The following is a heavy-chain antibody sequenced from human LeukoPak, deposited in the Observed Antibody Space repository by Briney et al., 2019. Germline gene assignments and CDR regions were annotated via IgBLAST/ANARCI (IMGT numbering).Heavy chain of an antibody. CDR3: ARSLGYCSGGSCYSSWFDP. D-gene: IGHD2-15*01. V-gene: IGHV5-51*01. J-gene: IGHJ5*02. CDR2: IYPGDSDT. Sequence: GESLKISCKGSGYIFTSYWIGWVRQMPGKGLEWMGIIYPGDSDTRYSPSFQGQVTISADKSISTAYLQWSSLKASDTAMYYCARSLGYCSGGSCYSSWFDPWGQGTLVTVSS. CDR1: GYIFTSYW.